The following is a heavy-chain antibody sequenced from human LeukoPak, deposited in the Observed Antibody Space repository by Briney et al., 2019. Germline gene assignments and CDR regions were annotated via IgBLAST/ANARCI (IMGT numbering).Heavy chain of an antibody. CDR3: ASRARLGSSLPGVDY. CDR2: IIPIFGTA. CDR1: GGTFSSYA. J-gene: IGHJ4*02. D-gene: IGHD3-10*01. Sequence: SVKVSCKASGGTFSSYAISWVRQAPGQGLEWMGRIIPIFGTANYAQKFQGGVTITTDEPTSTAYMELSSLRSEDTAVYYCASRARLGSSLPGVDYWGQGTLVTVSS. V-gene: IGHV1-69*05.